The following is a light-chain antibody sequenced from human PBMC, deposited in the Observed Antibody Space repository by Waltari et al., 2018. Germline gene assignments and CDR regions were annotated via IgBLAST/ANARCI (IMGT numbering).Light chain of an antibody. CDR1: YYDIGNYDL. CDR2: EAT. V-gene: IGLV2-23*01. Sequence: QSALTQPASVSGSPGQSVTISCTGTYYDIGNYDLVSWYQQYPGKPPRLIIYEATSRPSCVSNRFSASKSGNTASLTLSGLQTEDESHYYCCSYAGENTMIFGGGTRLTVL. J-gene: IGLJ2*01. CDR3: CSYAGENTMI.